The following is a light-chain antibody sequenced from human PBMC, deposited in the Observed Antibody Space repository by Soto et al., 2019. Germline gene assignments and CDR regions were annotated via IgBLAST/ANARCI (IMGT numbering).Light chain of an antibody. J-gene: IGLJ3*02. CDR3: CAYAGDSVWV. V-gene: IGLV2-23*02. CDR2: EVT. CDR1: TSDVGSYDF. Sequence: QSVLTQPASVSGSPGQSITISCTGATSDVGSYDFVSWYQQHPGKAPKLIIYEVTKRPSGVSNRISASKSGNTASLTISGLQAEDEADYYCCAYAGDSVWVFGGGTKLTVL.